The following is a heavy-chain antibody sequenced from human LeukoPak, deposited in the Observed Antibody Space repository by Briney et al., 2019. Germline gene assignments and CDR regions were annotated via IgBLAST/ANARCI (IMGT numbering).Heavy chain of an antibody. D-gene: IGHD3-10*01. Sequence: PSETLSLTCTVSGGSISSYYWSWIRQPPGKGLEWIGYIYYSGSTNYNPSLKSRVTISVDTSKNQFSLKLSPVTAADTAVYYCARQGKLWFGELFDMDVWGKGTTVTVSS. J-gene: IGHJ6*03. CDR2: IYYSGST. V-gene: IGHV4-59*08. CDR3: ARQGKLWFGELFDMDV. CDR1: GGSISSYY.